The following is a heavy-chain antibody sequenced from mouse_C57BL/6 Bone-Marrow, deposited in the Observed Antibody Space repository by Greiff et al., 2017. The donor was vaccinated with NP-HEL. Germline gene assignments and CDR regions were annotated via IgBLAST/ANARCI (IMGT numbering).Heavy chain of an antibody. CDR3: ARGWLY. J-gene: IGHJ3*01. D-gene: IGHD2-3*01. Sequence: EVKLMESGPGLVKPSQSLSLTCSVTGYSITSGYYWNWIRQFPGNKLEWMGYISYDGSNNYNPSLKNRISITRDTSKNQFFLKLNSVTTEDTATYYCARGWLYWGQGTLVTVSA. CDR2: ISYDGSN. V-gene: IGHV3-6*01. CDR1: GYSITSGYY.